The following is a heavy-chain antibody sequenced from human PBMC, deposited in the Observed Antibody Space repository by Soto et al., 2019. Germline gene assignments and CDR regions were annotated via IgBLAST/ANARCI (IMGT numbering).Heavy chain of an antibody. CDR1: GYTFTGYF. D-gene: IGHD3-3*01. J-gene: IGHJ5*02. CDR2: INPNSGAT. CDR3: ARGGRTILAPLP. Sequence: GASVKVSCKASGYTFTGYFIHWVRQAPRQGLEWVGYINPNSGATKYAPRFQGRVTMTSDTPIRTAYMDLSNLRSDDTAVYYCARGGRTILAPLPWGPGTLVTVSS. V-gene: IGHV1-2*02.